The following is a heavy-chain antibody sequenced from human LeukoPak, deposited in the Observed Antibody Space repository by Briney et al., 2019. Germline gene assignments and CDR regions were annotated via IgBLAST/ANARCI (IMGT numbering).Heavy chain of an antibody. D-gene: IGHD3-9*01. CDR2: INPNSGGT. Sequence: ASVKVSCKASGYTFTGYYMHWVRQAPGQGLEWMGWINPNSGGTNYAQKFQGRVTVTRDTSISTAYMELSRLRSDDTAVYYCATSYTSVDILTGYYLDYWGQGTLVTVSS. CDR1: GYTFTGYY. J-gene: IGHJ4*02. V-gene: IGHV1-2*02. CDR3: ATSYTSVDILTGYYLDY.